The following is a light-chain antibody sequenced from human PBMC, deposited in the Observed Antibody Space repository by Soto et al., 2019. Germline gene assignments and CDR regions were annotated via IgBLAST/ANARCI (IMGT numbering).Light chain of an antibody. J-gene: IGLJ1*01. CDR2: EVS. Sequence: QSVLTHPASVSWSPGHSITISCTGTSSDVGGYNYVSWYQQHPGKAPRLMIFEVSKRPSGVSNRFSGSKSGNTASLTISGLQAEDEADYYCSSYKGSGNHLVFGTGTKVTVL. CDR1: SSDVGGYNY. V-gene: IGLV2-14*01. CDR3: SSYKGSGNHLV.